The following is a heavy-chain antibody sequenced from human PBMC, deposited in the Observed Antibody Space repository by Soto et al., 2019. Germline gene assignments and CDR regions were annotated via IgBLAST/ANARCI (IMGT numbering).Heavy chain of an antibody. CDR2: MSYDGTNT. V-gene: IGHV3-30-3*01. CDR1: GFMFSAYA. Sequence: QPGGDLRLSCTASGFMFSAYAILWGRQAPGKGLEGVAAMSYDGTNTYYADSLKGRFTISRDNSKNTLFLQMSSLTADDSAVYYCARDPSPYTSGWYGIDFWGLGTLVTVS. J-gene: IGHJ4*01. D-gene: IGHD6-19*01. CDR3: ARDPSPYTSGWYGIDF.